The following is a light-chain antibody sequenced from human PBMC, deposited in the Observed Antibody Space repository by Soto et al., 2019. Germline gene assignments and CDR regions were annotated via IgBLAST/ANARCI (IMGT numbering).Light chain of an antibody. V-gene: IGKV1-8*01. Sequence: AIRMTQSPSSLSASSGDRAATTCRASQGISSYLAWYQQKPGKAPKLLIYAASTLQSGVPSRFSGSGSGTDFTLTISSLQPEYFESYYCQQSYSPPWTFGQGTKVDIK. J-gene: IGKJ1*01. CDR3: QQSYSPPWT. CDR1: QGISSY. CDR2: AAS.